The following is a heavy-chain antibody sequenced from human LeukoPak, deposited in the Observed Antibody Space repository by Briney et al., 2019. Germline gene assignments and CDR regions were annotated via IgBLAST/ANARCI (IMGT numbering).Heavy chain of an antibody. CDR1: GFTFSSYS. V-gene: IGHV3-21*01. CDR3: ARESGAGAPDRY. CDR2: ISSSSSYI. Sequence: PGGSLRLSCAASGFTFSSYSMNWVRQAPGKGLEWVSSISSSSSYIYYADSVKGRFTISRDNAKNSPYLQMNSLRAEDTAVYYCARESGAGAPDRYWGQGTLVTVSS. D-gene: IGHD1-26*01. J-gene: IGHJ4*02.